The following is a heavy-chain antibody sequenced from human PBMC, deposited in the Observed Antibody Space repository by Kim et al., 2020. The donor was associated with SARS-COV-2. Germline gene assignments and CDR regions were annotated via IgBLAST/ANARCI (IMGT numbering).Heavy chain of an antibody. CDR2: ISYDGSNK. D-gene: IGHD1-26*01. J-gene: IGHJ6*02. Sequence: GGSLRLSCAASGFTFSSYGMHWVRQAPGKGLEWVAVISYDGSNKYYADSVKGRFTISRDNSKNTLYLQMNSLRAEDTAVYYCAKVFAPIGSYGTTGPWAYYYYGMDVWGQGTTVTVSS. CDR1: GFTFSSYG. CDR3: AKVFAPIGSYGTTGPWAYYYYGMDV. V-gene: IGHV3-30*18.